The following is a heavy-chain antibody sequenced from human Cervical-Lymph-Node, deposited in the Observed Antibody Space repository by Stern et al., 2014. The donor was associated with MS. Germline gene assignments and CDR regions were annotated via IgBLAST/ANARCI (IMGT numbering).Heavy chain of an antibody. CDR3: VRGSHFLGYAADS. V-gene: IGHV2-5*02. Sequence: ESGPTLVKPTQTLTLTCTISGFSLDTEGASVGWVRQPPGKALEWLGLIYWEDDKRYRPSLEGRLTISKDFSNDQVVLTMTNMDPVDTATYFCVRGSHFLGYAADSWGQGSLVTVSS. CDR1: GFSLDTEGAS. D-gene: IGHD3-16*01. J-gene: IGHJ5*01. CDR2: IYWEDDK.